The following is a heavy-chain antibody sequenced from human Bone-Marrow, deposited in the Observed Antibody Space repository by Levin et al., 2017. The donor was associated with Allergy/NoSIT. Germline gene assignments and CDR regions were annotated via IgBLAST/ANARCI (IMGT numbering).Heavy chain of an antibody. CDR3: AKDPGYSSSSFDY. V-gene: IGHV3-23*01. D-gene: IGHD6-6*01. CDR1: GFTFSSYA. J-gene: IGHJ4*02. Sequence: PGESLKISCAASGFTFSSYAMSWVRQAPGKGLEWVSAISGSGGSTYYADSVKGRFTISRDNSKNTLYLQMNSLRAEDTAVYYCAKDPGYSSSSFDYWGQGTLVTVSS. CDR2: ISGSGGST.